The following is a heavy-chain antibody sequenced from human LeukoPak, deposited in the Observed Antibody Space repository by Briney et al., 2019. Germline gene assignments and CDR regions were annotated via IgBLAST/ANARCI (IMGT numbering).Heavy chain of an antibody. CDR3: ARVVLSGSYFGPRKNYFDY. D-gene: IGHD1-26*01. V-gene: IGHV3-21*01. Sequence: PGGSLRLSCAASGFTFSSYSMNWVRQAPGKGLEWVSSISSSSSYIYYADSVKGRFTISRDNAKNSLYLQMNSLRAEDTAVYYCARVVLSGSYFGPRKNYFDYWGQGTLVTVSS. J-gene: IGHJ4*02. CDR1: GFTFSSYS. CDR2: ISSSSSYI.